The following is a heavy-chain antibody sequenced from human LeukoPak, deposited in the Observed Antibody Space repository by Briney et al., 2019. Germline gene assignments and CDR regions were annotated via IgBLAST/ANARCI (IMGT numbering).Heavy chain of an antibody. D-gene: IGHD4-17*01. CDR3: ARDSPSSTVTNFDI. J-gene: IGHJ3*02. Sequence: ASVKVSCKASGGTFSSYAISWVRQATGQGLEWMGWMNPNSGNTGYAQKFQGRVTMTRNTSISTAYMELSSLRSEDTAVYYCARDSPSSTVTNFDIWGQGTMVTVSS. V-gene: IGHV1-8*02. CDR2: MNPNSGNT. CDR1: GGTFSSYA.